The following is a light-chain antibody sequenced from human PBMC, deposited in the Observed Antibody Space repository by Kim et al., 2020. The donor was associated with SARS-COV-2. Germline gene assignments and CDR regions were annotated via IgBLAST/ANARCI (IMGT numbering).Light chain of an antibody. Sequence: SITISCTGTSSVIGGYDYVSWYQQHPGQVPKLIIYDVNDRPSGVSTRFSGSKSGNTASLTISGLQAEDEADYYCSSFSDSSTQVVFGGGTQLTVL. CDR2: DVN. J-gene: IGLJ2*01. CDR1: SSVIGGYDY. CDR3: SSFSDSSTQVV. V-gene: IGLV2-14*03.